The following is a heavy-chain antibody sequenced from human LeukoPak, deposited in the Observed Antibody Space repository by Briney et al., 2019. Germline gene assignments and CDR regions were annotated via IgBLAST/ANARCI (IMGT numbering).Heavy chain of an antibody. CDR2: ITGSGRST. D-gene: IGHD5-12*01. V-gene: IGHV3-23*01. J-gene: IGHJ4*02. Sequence: PGGSLRLSCAGSGYSFSNFGMSWVRQAPGKGLEWVSAITGSGRSTYYADSVKGRFTVSRDNSKDTLFLQMSSLRSEDTAVYFCAKDALVATSHLDYWGQGILVTVSS. CDR3: AKDALVATSHLDY. CDR1: GYSFSNFG.